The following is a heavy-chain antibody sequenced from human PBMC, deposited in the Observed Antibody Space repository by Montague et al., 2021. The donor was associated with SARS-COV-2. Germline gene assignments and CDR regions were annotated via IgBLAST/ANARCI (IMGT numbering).Heavy chain of an antibody. D-gene: IGHD3-22*01. CDR2: ISSRGYYT. V-gene: IGHV3-23*01. J-gene: IGHJ4*02. CDR3: AKVWGYYDSSGYYYVWGFDH. Sequence: SLRLSCAASGFTFNSHAMTWVRQPPGKGLDWVSTISSRGYYTYFADSVKGRFTISRDNSNSTVSLQMNSLRVEDTAVYYCAKVWGYYDSSGYYYVWGFDHWGQGTLVTVSS. CDR1: GFTFNSHA.